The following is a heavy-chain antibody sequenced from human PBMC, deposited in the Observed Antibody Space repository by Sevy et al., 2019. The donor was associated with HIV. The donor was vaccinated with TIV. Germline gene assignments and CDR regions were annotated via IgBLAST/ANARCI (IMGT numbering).Heavy chain of an antibody. V-gene: IGHV4-39*01. Sequence: SETLSLTCTVSGGSISSSSYYWGWIRQPPGKGLEWIGSIYYSGSTYYNPSLKSRVTISVESSKNQCHLKLSSVTAADTAVYYCAMAIGAIFGLVTYNWFDPWGQGTLVTVSS. CDR2: IYYSGST. CDR1: GGSISSSSYY. D-gene: IGHD3-3*01. J-gene: IGHJ5*01. CDR3: AMAIGAIFGLVTYNWFDP.